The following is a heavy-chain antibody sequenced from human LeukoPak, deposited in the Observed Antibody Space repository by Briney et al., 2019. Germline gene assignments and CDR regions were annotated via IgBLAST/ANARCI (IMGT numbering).Heavy chain of an antibody. J-gene: IGHJ4*02. Sequence: SETLSLTCTVSGYSISSGYFWGWIGQPPGKGLEWIGSIYHSGTTYYNPSLKSRVTISVDTSKNQFSLKLSSVTAADTAVYYCATRDGSYWGQGTLVTVSS. CDR3: ATRDGSY. CDR2: IYHSGTT. CDR1: GYSISSGYF. D-gene: IGHD5-24*01. V-gene: IGHV4-38-2*02.